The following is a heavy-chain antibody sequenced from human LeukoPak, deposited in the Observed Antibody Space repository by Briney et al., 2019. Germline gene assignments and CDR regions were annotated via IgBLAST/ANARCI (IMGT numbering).Heavy chain of an antibody. V-gene: IGHV4-30-4*01. D-gene: IGHD2-2*01. CDR3: ARGSDCSSTSCLTDAFDI. Sequence: SETLSLTCTVSGGSISSGDYYWSWIRQPPGKGLEWIGYIYYSGSTYYNPSLKSRVTISVDTSKNQFSLKLSSVTAADTAVYYCARGSDCSSTSCLTDAFDIWGQGTMVTVPS. CDR2: IYYSGST. CDR1: GGSISSGDYY. J-gene: IGHJ3*02.